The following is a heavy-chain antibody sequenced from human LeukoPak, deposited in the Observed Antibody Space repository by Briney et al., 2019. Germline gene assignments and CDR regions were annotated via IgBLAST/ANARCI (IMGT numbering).Heavy chain of an antibody. CDR3: ARVAYSYVGDY. D-gene: IGHD5-18*01. CDR1: GFTFTTYA. CDR2: ISYDASTK. Sequence: GGSLRLSCAASGFTFTTYAMHWVRQAPGKGLEWVAVISYDASTKYYADSVKGRFTISRDNSKNTLYLQMNSLRAEDTAVYYCARVAYSYVGDYWGQGTLVTVSS. J-gene: IGHJ4*02. V-gene: IGHV3-30-3*01.